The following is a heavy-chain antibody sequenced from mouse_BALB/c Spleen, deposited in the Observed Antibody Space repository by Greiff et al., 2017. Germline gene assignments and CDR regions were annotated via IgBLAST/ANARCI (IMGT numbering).Heavy chain of an antibody. V-gene: IGHV14-3*02. Sequence: VQLQQSGAELVKPGASVKLSCTASGFNIKDTYMHWVKQRPEQGLEWIGRIDPANGNTKYDPKFQGKATITADTSSNTAYLQLSSLTSEDTAVYYCPDGYYFDYWVQGTTLTVSS. CDR1: GFNIKDTY. CDR2: IDPANGNT. J-gene: IGHJ2*01. CDR3: PDGYYFDY. D-gene: IGHD2-3*01.